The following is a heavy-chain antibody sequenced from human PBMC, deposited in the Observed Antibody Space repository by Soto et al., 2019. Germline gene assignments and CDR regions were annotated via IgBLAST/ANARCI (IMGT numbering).Heavy chain of an antibody. CDR2: IIPIFGTA. CDR1: GGTFSSYA. V-gene: IGHV1-69*01. D-gene: IGHD3-3*01. J-gene: IGHJ5*02. Sequence: QVQLVQSGAEVKKPGSSVKVSCKASGGTFSSYAISWVRQAPGQGLEWMGGIIPIFGTANYAQKFQGRVTITADEATRTADMELSSLRSEDTAVYYCARVANDFWSGYYRGRSFDPWGQGTLVTVSS. CDR3: ARVANDFWSGYYRGRSFDP.